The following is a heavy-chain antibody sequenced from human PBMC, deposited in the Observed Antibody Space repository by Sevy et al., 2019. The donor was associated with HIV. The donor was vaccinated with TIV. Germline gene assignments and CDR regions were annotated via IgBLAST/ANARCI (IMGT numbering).Heavy chain of an antibody. Sequence: GGSLRLSCVVSGLTFTDAWMAWVRQAPGNRLEWVGRIKSKGSGGTRDYAAPVKGRFTISRDDSKNTVYLQMNSLKTEDTAVYYCTWVTKVTEPLGVWGQGTAVTVSS. J-gene: IGHJ6*02. CDR2: IKSKGSGGTR. CDR3: TWVTKVTEPLGV. CDR1: GLTFTDAW. V-gene: IGHV3-15*01. D-gene: IGHD4-4*01.